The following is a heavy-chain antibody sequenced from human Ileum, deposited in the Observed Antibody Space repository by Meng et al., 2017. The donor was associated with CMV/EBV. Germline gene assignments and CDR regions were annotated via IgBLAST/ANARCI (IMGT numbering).Heavy chain of an antibody. Sequence: YTFTSYDIHWVRQATGQVLEWMGWMNPSSGNTGYAQKFQGRVTMTRDTSMNTGYMELSSLKSEDTAVYYCARGSGSGNSYNPRELDPWGQGTLVTVSS. CDR2: MNPSSGNT. CDR3: ARGSGSGNSYNPRELDP. D-gene: IGHD3-10*01. V-gene: IGHV1-8*01. J-gene: IGHJ5*02. CDR1: YTFTSYD.